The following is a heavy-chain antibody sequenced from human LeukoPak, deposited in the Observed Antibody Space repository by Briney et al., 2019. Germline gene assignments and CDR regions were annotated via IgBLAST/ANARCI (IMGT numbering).Heavy chain of an antibody. V-gene: IGHV4-61*02. CDR2: IYTSGST. J-gene: IGHJ4*02. D-gene: IGHD3-22*01. Sequence: SQTLSLTCTVSGGSISSGSYYWSWIRQPAGKGLEWIGRIYTSGSTNYNPSLKSRVTISVDTSKNQFSLKLSSVTAADTAVYYCARGPYYYDSSGDWGQGTLVTVSS. CDR3: ARGPYYYDSSGD. CDR1: GGSISSGSYY.